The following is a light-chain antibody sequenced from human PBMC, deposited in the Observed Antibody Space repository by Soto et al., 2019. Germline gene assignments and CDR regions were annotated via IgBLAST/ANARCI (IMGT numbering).Light chain of an antibody. Sequence: EIVLTQSPGTLSLSPGERATLSGRASRTFASNLAWYQQKPGQTPRLLIYGASTRPTGIPARFSGSGSGTEFTLTIISLESEDSEVYYCQQYNDWPPTFGGGTKVDSK. CDR1: RTFASN. CDR3: QQYNDWPPT. V-gene: IGKV3D-15*01. J-gene: IGKJ4*01. CDR2: GAS.